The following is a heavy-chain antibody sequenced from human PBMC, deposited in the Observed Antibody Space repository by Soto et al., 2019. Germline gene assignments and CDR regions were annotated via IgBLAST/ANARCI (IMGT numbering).Heavy chain of an antibody. Sequence: GGSLRLSCAASGFTFSDYYMSWIRQAPGKGLEWVSYISSSGSTIYYADSVKGRFNISRDNAKNSLYLQMNSLRAEDTAVYYCAREGIRSSPHSYYGMDFWGQGTTVTVSS. J-gene: IGHJ6*02. CDR2: ISSSGSTI. D-gene: IGHD6-6*01. V-gene: IGHV3-11*01. CDR3: AREGIRSSPHSYYGMDF. CDR1: GFTFSDYY.